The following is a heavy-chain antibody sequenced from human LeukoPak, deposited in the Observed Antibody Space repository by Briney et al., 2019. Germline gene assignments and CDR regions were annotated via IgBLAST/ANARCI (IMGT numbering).Heavy chain of an antibody. Sequence: ASVKVSCKASGYTSTGYYIHWVRQAPGQGLEWMGIFNPSGGNTNYAQRFQGRVTLTRDTSTTTVYMDLSGLRPEDTAVYYCARGRTVTNDFDLWGRGTLLTVSS. V-gene: IGHV1-46*01. CDR1: GYTSTGYY. J-gene: IGHJ2*01. CDR3: ARGRTVTNDFDL. CDR2: FNPSGGNT. D-gene: IGHD4-17*01.